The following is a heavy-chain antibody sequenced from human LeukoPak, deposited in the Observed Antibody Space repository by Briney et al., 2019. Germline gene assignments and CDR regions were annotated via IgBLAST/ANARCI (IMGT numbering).Heavy chain of an antibody. D-gene: IGHD2-15*01. CDR3: AKDLSTVVIDYYFDD. J-gene: IGHJ4*02. Sequence: PGGSLRLSCAASGFTFSSYGIHWVRQALGEGLEWVATISYDGVHKYYADSVKGRFTISRDNSKNTVFLQMNSLRLEDTAVYYCAKDLSTVVIDYYFDDWGQGTLVTVSA. V-gene: IGHV3-30*18. CDR1: GFTFSSYG. CDR2: ISYDGVHK.